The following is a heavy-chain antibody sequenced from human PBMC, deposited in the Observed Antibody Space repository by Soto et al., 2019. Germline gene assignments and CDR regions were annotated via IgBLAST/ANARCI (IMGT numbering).Heavy chain of an antibody. CDR2: ISAYNGNT. D-gene: IGHD6-13*01. V-gene: IGHV1-18*04. J-gene: IGHJ5*02. CDR1: GYTFTSYG. CDR3: ARVFSSSWYRDWFDP. Sequence: GASVKGYCKASGYTFTSYGISWVRQAPGQGLEWMGWISAYNGNTNYAQKLQGRVTMTTDTSTSTAYMELRSLRSDDTAVYYCARVFSSSWYRDWFDPWGQGTLVTVSS.